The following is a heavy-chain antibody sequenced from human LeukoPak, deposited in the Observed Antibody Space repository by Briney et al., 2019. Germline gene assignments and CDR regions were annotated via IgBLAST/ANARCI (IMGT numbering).Heavy chain of an antibody. CDR2: FDPEDGET. CDR3: ATAPYEYSSRWYGSWFDP. J-gene: IGHJ5*02. CDR1: GYTLTELS. V-gene: IGHV1-24*01. D-gene: IGHD6-13*01. Sequence: GASVKVSCKVSGYTLTELSMHWVRQAPGKGLEWMGGFDPEDGETIYAQKFQGRVTMTEDTSTDTAYMELSSLRSEDTAVYYCATAPYEYSSRWYGSWFDPWGQGTLVAVSS.